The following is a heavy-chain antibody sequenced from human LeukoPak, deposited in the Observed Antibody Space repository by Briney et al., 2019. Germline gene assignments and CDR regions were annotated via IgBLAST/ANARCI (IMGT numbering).Heavy chain of an antibody. J-gene: IGHJ4*02. CDR2: ISYDGRVK. V-gene: IGHV3-30*09. Sequence: TGGSLRLSCAAPGFSFRSYAIQWVRPALGKGLERVSFISYDGRVKYYADSVKGRMVIFRDNSKNTVYLQMDSLRFADTAVYYCARDFSERYSLDYWGQGTLVTVSS. CDR1: GFSFRSYA. CDR3: ARDFSERYSLDY. D-gene: IGHD5-24*01.